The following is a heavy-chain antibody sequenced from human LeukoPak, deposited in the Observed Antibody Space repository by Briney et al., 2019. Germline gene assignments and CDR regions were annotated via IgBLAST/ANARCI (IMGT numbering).Heavy chain of an antibody. CDR3: AKVGATTFPWYFDL. J-gene: IGHJ2*01. Sequence: SVKVSCKASGFTFTSSAMQWVRQARGQRLEWIGWIVVGSGNTNYAQKFQERVTITRDMSTSTAYMELSSLRSEDTAVYYCAKVGATTFPWYFDLWGRGTLVTVSS. V-gene: IGHV1-58*02. CDR2: IVVGSGNT. CDR1: GFTFTSSA. D-gene: IGHD1-26*01.